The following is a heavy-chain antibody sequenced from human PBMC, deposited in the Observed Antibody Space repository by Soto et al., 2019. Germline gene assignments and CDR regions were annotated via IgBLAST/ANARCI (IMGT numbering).Heavy chain of an antibody. V-gene: IGHV4-34*01. J-gene: IGHJ6*02. CDR3: ASQSLDYYYYGMDV. CDR2: INHSGST. CDR1: GGSFSGYY. Sequence: PSETLSLTCAVYGGSFSGYYWSWIRQPPGKGLEWIGEINHSGSTNYNPSLKSRVTISVDTSKNQFSLKLSSVTAADTAVYYCASQSLDYYYYGMDVWGQGTTVTVSS.